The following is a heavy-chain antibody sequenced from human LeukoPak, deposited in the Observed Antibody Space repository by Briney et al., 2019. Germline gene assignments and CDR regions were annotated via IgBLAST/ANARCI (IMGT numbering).Heavy chain of an antibody. D-gene: IGHD3-9*01. CDR2: IYSGGST. CDR3: ARGLRYFDWLLPEFDY. CDR1: GFTVSSNY. V-gene: IGHV3-66*01. J-gene: IGHJ4*02. Sequence: GGSLRLSCAASGFTVSSNYMSWVRQAPGKGLEWVSVIYSGGSTYYADSVKGRFTISRDNSKNTLYLQMNSLRAEDTAVYYCARGLRYFDWLLPEFDYWGQGTLVTVSS.